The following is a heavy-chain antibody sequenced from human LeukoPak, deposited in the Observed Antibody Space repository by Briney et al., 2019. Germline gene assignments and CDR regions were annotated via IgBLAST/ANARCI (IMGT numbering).Heavy chain of an antibody. J-gene: IGHJ6*04. CDR1: GGSFSGYY. CDR3: ARGRIAARRYYGMDV. V-gene: IGHV4-34*01. D-gene: IGHD6-6*01. CDR2: INHSGST. Sequence: SETLSLTCAVYGGSFSGYYWSWIRQPPGKGREWIGEINHSGSTNYNPSLKSRVTISVDTSKNQFSLKLSSVTAADTAVYYCARGRIAARRYYGMDVWGEGSTVTVYS.